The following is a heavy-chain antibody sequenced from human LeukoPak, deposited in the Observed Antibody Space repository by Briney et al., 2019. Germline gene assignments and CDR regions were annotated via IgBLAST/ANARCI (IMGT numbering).Heavy chain of an antibody. Sequence: PGGSLRLSCAASGFTFSSYAMHWVRQDPGKGLEWVAVISYDGSNKYYADSVKGRFTISRDNSKNTLYLQMNSLRAEDTAVYYCARDVYDSYGMDVWGQGTTVTVSS. J-gene: IGHJ6*02. CDR3: ARDVYDSYGMDV. CDR1: GFTFSSYA. V-gene: IGHV3-30*04. D-gene: IGHD5/OR15-5a*01. CDR2: ISYDGSNK.